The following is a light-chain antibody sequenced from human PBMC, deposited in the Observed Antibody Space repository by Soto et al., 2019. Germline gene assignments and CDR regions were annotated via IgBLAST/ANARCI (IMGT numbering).Light chain of an antibody. CDR2: SAS. CDR3: QQASSFPLT. V-gene: IGKV1-12*01. Sequence: IQMTQSPSSVSASVGDRVTITCRASQPISSCLAWYQQKPGQPPNLLIYSASTLRSGVPSRFSGSESGTLFTLTITNLQPEDFATYYCQQASSFPLTFGGGTKVEV. J-gene: IGKJ4*01. CDR1: QPISSC.